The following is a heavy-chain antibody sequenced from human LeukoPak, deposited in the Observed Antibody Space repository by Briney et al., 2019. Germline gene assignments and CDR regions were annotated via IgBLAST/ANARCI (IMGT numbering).Heavy chain of an antibody. Sequence: SQTLSLTCTVSGGSISSGGYYWSWIRQHPGKGLEWLGYIYYSGSTYYNPSLKSRVTISVDTSKNQFSLKLSSVTAADTAVYYCARNLYCSSTSCYLYYYYYMDVWGKGTTVTVSS. CDR2: IYYSGST. V-gene: IGHV4-31*03. CDR1: GGSISSGGYY. D-gene: IGHD2-2*01. CDR3: ARNLYCSSTSCYLYYYYYMDV. J-gene: IGHJ6*03.